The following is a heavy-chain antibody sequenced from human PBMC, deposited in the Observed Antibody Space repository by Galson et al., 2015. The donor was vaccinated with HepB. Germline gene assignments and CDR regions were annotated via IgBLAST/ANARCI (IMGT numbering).Heavy chain of an antibody. J-gene: IGHJ4*02. CDR1: GFTFSAFA. V-gene: IGHV3-23*03. CDR2: GEKDRSGP. CDR3: AKQAGNLIRSWHFDY. Sequence: SLSLSCAASGFTFSAFAMSWVRQAPGMGLEWVSGGEKDRSGPYYAVSVKGRFTISRDNTKNTLYLQVNSLRAEDTAVYYCAKQAGNLIRSWHFDYWGQGSLVIVSS. D-gene: IGHD4-17*01.